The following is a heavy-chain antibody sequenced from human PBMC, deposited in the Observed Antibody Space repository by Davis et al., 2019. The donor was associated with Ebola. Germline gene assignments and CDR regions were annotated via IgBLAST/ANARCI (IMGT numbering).Heavy chain of an antibody. Sequence: HTGGSLRLSCAASGFTFSSYWMHWVRQAPGKGLVWVSRINSDGSSTSYADSVKGRFTISRDNAKNSLYLQMNSLRAEDTAVYYCARARIVVVPAATNLYYYYGMDVWGQGTTVTVSS. V-gene: IGHV3-74*01. CDR2: INSDGSST. J-gene: IGHJ6*02. CDR3: ARARIVVVPAATNLYYYYGMDV. D-gene: IGHD2-2*01. CDR1: GFTFSSYW.